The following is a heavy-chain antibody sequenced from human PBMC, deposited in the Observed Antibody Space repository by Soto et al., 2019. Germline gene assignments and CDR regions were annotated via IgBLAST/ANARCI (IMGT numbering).Heavy chain of an antibody. D-gene: IGHD3-22*01. J-gene: IGHJ5*02. CDR2: IKSKTDGGTT. CDR1: GFIFSNAW. V-gene: IGHV3-15*07. Sequence: EVQLVESGGGLVKPGGSLRLSCAASGFIFSNAWMNWVRQAPGKGLEWVGRIKSKTDGGTTDYAAPVKGRFTISRDASKSTVFLQMTSLKTEDTAVYYCTTDHPYYDDGSSYDLCGQGTLVTVSS. CDR3: TTDHPYYDDGSSYDL.